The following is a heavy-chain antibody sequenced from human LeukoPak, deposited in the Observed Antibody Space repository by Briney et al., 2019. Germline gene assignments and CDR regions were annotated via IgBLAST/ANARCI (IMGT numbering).Heavy chain of an antibody. D-gene: IGHD3-22*01. J-gene: IGHJ4*02. CDR3: ARDMRRASGSSGYLFDF. CDR2: MSADGRST. CDR1: GCTFNSYW. Sequence: PGGSLRLSCAASGCTFNSYWKHWVRQAPGKGLVWVSRMSADGRSTTYADSVKGRFTISRDNAKNTLYLQMNGLRAEDTAVYYCARDMRRASGSSGYLFDFWGQGNLVTVSS. V-gene: IGHV3-74*01.